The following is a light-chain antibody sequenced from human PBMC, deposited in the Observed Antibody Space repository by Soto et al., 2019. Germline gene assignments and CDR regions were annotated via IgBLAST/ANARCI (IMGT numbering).Light chain of an antibody. CDR1: ESVSSN. J-gene: IGKJ2*01. V-gene: IGKV3-15*01. CDR2: GAS. Sequence: EIVLTQSPATLSVSPGDRATLSCRASESVSSNVAWYQQKPGQTPRLLIYGASTRATGVPPRFSGSRSGTEFTLTISSLQSEDFAVYYCQRSGTSPPYIFGAGTRLDIK. CDR3: QRSGTSPPYI.